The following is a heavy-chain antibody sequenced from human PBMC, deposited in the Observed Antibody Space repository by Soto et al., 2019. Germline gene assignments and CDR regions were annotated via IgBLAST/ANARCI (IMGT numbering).Heavy chain of an antibody. CDR1: GGTFSSYS. CDR2: IIPIFGTA. V-gene: IGHV1-69*01. CDR3: ARDGGRHSGGIDY. Sequence: QVQLVQSGAEVKKPGSSVKVSCKASGGTFSSYSINWVRQAPGQGLEWMGEIIPIFGTANYAQKFQGRVTINADESTSTAYMELSSLRSEVKALYYCARDGGRHSGGIDYWGQGTLVTVSS. J-gene: IGHJ4*02. D-gene: IGHD1-26*01.